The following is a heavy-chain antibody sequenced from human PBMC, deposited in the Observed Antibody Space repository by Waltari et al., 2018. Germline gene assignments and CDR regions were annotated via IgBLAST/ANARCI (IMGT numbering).Heavy chain of an antibody. CDR3: ARRKLRYFDWLFPRQFDY. J-gene: IGHJ4*02. V-gene: IGHV4-39*07. Sequence: PGKGLEWIGSIYYSGSTYSNPSLKSRVTISVDTSKNQFSLKLSSVTAADTAVYYCARRKLRYFDWLFPRQFDYWGQGTLVTVSS. CDR2: IYYSGST. D-gene: IGHD3-9*01.